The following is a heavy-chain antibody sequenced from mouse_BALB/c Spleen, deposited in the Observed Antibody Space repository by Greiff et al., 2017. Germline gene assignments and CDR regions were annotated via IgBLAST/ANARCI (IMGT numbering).Heavy chain of an antibody. D-gene: IGHD1-2*01. CDR3: ARVYYGPAYYYAMDY. CDR1: GFTFTDYY. V-gene: IGHV7-3*02. CDR2: IRNKANGYTT. Sequence: EVMLVESGGGLVQPGGSLRLSCATSGFTFTDYYMSWVRQPPGKALEWLGFIRNKANGYTTEYSASVKGRFTISRDNSQSILYLQMNTLRAEDSATYYCARVYYGPAYYYAMDYWGQGTSVTVSS. J-gene: IGHJ4*01.